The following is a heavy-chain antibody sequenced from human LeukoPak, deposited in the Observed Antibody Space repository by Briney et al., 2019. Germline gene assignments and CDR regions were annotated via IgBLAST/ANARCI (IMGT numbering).Heavy chain of an antibody. D-gene: IGHD6-19*01. CDR1: DGSISSNSYY. J-gene: IGHJ4*02. Sequence: SSETLSLTCTVSDGSISSNSYYWGWIRQPPGKGLEWIANIYYSGNTYYNPSLKSRVTISVDKSKNQFSLKLSSVTAADTAVYYCAASGHSSGWYVFYYWGQGTLVTVSS. V-gene: IGHV4-39*07. CDR2: IYYSGNT. CDR3: AASGHSSGWYVFYY.